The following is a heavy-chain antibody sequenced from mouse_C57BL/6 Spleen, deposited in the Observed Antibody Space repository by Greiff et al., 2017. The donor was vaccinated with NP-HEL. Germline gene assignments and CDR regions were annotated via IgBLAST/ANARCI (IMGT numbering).Heavy chain of an antibody. Sequence: QVQLQQSGAELARPGASVKLSCKASGYTFTSYGISWVKQRTGQGLEWIGEIYPRSGNTYYNEKFKGKATLTADKPSSTAYMELRSLTSEDSAVYFCASSYYYGSSYVGFDYWGQGTTLTVSS. CDR3: ASSYYYGSSYVGFDY. D-gene: IGHD1-1*01. V-gene: IGHV1-81*01. CDR1: GYTFTSYG. CDR2: IYPRSGNT. J-gene: IGHJ2*01.